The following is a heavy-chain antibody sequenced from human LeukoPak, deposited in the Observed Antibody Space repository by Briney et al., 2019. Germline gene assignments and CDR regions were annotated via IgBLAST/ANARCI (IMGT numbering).Heavy chain of an antibody. Sequence: ASVKVSCKASGYTFSNYGISWVRQAPGQGLEWMGWISCYNGDTKYAQKFQGRVTMTTGTSTSTTYMELRSLRSDDTAVYYCARDNPYYYLYWGQGTLVTVSS. J-gene: IGHJ4*02. D-gene: IGHD3-22*01. CDR3: ARDNPYYYLY. CDR2: ISCYNGDT. CDR1: GYTFSNYG. V-gene: IGHV1-18*01.